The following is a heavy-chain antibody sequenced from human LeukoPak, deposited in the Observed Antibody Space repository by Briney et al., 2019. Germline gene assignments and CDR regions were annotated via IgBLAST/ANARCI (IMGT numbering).Heavy chain of an antibody. V-gene: IGHV4-30-4*01. CDR3: ARRYYYDSSGYQYYFDY. D-gene: IGHD3-22*01. CDR2: IYYSGRT. Sequence: SQTLSLTCTVSGGSISSGDYYWSWIRQPPGKGLEWIGYIYYSGRTYYNPSLKSRVTISVDTSKNQFSLKLSSVTAADTAVYYCARRYYYDSSGYQYYFDYWGQGTLVTVSS. J-gene: IGHJ4*02. CDR1: GGSISSGDYY.